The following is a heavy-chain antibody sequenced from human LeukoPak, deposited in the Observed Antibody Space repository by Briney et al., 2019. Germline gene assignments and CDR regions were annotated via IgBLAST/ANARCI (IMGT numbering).Heavy chain of an antibody. CDR3: AKTGYSSSWFDY. CDR2: ISASGGNT. D-gene: IGHD6-13*01. Sequence: GGSLRLSCAASGLTFSSYAMSWVRQARGKGLEWVSAISASGGNTYYADSVKGRFTISRDNSKNTLYLQMNSLRAEDTAVYYCAKTGYSSSWFDYWGQGTLVTVSS. V-gene: IGHV3-23*01. CDR1: GLTFSSYA. J-gene: IGHJ4*02.